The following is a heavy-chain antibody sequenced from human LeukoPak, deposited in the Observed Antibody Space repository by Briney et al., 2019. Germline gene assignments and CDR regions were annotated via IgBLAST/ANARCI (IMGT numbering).Heavy chain of an antibody. CDR2: IKQDGSEK. V-gene: IGHV3-7*01. J-gene: IGHJ4*02. Sequence: GGSLRLSCAASGFTFSSYWMSWVRQAPGRGLEWVANIKQDGSEKYYVDSVKGRLTISRDNAKTSLYLQMNSLRAEDTAVYYCARVGAFVIFDYWGQGTLVTVSS. D-gene: IGHD3-16*02. CDR1: GFTFSSYW. CDR3: ARVGAFVIFDY.